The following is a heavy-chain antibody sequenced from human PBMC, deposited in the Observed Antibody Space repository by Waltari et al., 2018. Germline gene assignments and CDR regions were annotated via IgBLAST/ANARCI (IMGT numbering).Heavy chain of an antibody. J-gene: IGHJ6*02. V-gene: IGHV3-23*01. Sequence: EFQLLEAGGGLAQPGGSLRLSCAASGFPLTSYTVNWVRQAPGKGVGLVLLMSGSGRIEYGDSVKGRFTIARENAKNTLYLGMNRLRVEDTAVYFCAKDEGNRIAPTFGMDAWGHGTTVLVS. CDR3: AKDEGNRIAPTFGMDA. D-gene: IGHD3-16*01. CDR1: GFPLTSYT. CDR2: MSGSGRI.